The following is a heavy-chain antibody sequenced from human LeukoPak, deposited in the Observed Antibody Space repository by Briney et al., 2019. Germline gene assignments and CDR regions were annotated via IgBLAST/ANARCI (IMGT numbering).Heavy chain of an antibody. D-gene: IGHD1-1*01. CDR1: GYTFIFYH. J-gene: IGHJ4*02. CDR2: INPNSGDT. CDR3: ARADWSMLEY. Sequence: GASVNVSCKASGYTFIFYHMHWVRQAPGQGLEWMGWINPNSGDTNFAQKFQGRVTMTRDTSISTVYMELSRLTSDDTAVYYCARADWSMLEYWGQGTLVTVSS. V-gene: IGHV1-2*02.